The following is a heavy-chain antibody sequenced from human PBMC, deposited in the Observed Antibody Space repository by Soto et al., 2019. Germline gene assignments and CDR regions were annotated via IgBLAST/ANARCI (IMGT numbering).Heavy chain of an antibody. CDR1: GFTFSSYG. J-gene: IGHJ4*02. Sequence: GGSLRLSCAASGFTFSSYGMHWVRQAPGKGLEWVAVISYDGSNKYYADSVKGRFTISRDNSKNTLYLQMNSLRAEDTAVYYCASPEDDYFDYWGRGTLVTVSS. CDR3: ASPEDDYFDY. V-gene: IGHV3-30*03. CDR2: ISYDGSNK.